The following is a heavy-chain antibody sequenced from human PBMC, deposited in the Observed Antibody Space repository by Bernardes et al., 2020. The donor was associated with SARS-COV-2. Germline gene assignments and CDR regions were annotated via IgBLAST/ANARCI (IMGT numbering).Heavy chain of an antibody. J-gene: IGHJ4*02. CDR2: IISDGSDT. CDR3: ARGYGYHLYYFDY. V-gene: IGHV3-74*01. Sequence: GSLRLSCAASGFTFGTYWMHWVRQAPGKGLEWVARIISDGSDTTYADSVKGRFSISRDNAKNTLFLQMNSLRAEDTAVYYCARGYGYHLYYFDYWGQGTLVTVSS. CDR1: GFTFGTYW. D-gene: IGHD5-12*01.